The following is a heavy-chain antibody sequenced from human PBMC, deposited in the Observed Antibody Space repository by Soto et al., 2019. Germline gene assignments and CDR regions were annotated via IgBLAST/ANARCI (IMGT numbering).Heavy chain of an antibody. CDR1: GFTFSSYS. V-gene: IGHV3-48*01. CDR3: AARYSSGWDLNY. D-gene: IGHD6-19*01. CDR2: ISSSSSTI. Sequence: EVQLVESGGGLVQPGGSLRLSCAASGFTFSSYSMNWVRQAPGKGLEWVSYISSSSSTIYYADSVKGRFTISRDNGKNSRYLQMKSLRAEDTAVYCWAARYSSGWDLNYWGQGTLVTVSS. J-gene: IGHJ4*02.